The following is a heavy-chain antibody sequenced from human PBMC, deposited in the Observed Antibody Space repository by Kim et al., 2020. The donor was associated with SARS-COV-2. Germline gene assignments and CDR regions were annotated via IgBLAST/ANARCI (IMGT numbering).Heavy chain of an antibody. V-gene: IGHV3-23*01. D-gene: IGHD2-21*02. CDR2: ISGSGRDT. CDR3: TKGTSDPRWVTYTPIHAFDI. Sequence: GGSLRLSCAVSGFTFTYYVINWVRQAPGKGLEWVSGISGSGRDTYYVDSVRGRFTISRDNSKNTLYLQMNSLRAEDTAIYYCTKGTSDPRWVTYTPIHAFDIWGQGAMVTVSS. CDR1: GFTFTYYV. J-gene: IGHJ3*02.